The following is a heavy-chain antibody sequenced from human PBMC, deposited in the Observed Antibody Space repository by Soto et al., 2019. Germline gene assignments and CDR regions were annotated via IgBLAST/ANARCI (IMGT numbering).Heavy chain of an antibody. V-gene: IGHV3-66*04. CDR2: VYSGGST. CDR1: GFTVSSNY. J-gene: IGHJ4*02. Sequence: EVQLVESGGGLVQPGGSLRLSCAASGFTVSSNYVSWVRQAPGKGLEWVSVVYSGGSTYYADSVKGRFTSSRDNSKNTLYLKMNSLSAEDTAVYYCAGHSHKDYWGQGTLVTVSS. CDR3: AGHSHKDY.